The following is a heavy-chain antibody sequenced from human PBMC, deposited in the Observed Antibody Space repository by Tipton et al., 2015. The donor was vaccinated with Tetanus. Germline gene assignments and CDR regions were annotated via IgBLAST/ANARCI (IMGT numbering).Heavy chain of an antibody. V-gene: IGHV5-51*01. J-gene: IGHJ4*02. CDR3: ARAHCTDGVCNFDF. CDR1: GYIFNNYW. Sequence: VQLVQSGREVKKPGESLKISCKGSGYIFNNYWIGWVRQKPGKGLEWLGIIYPGDSDTRYSPSFQGQVTIPVDKSINTAYLQWSSLKASDTSMFYCARAHCTDGVCNFDFWGQGALVTVAS. D-gene: IGHD2-8*01. CDR2: IYPGDSDT.